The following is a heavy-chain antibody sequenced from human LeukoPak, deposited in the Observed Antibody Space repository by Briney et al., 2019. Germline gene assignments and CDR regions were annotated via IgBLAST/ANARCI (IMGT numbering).Heavy chain of an antibody. CDR1: GGSISSSSYY. CDR3: ARDSGNRGVFDI. D-gene: IGHD6-25*01. V-gene: IGHV4-39*02. Sequence: SETLSLTCTVSGGSISSSSYYWGWIRQPPGKGLEWIGSIYYSGSTYYNPSLKSRVTISVDTSKNQFSLKLSSVTAADTAVYFCARDSGNRGVFDIWGQGTMVTVSS. J-gene: IGHJ3*02. CDR2: IYYSGST.